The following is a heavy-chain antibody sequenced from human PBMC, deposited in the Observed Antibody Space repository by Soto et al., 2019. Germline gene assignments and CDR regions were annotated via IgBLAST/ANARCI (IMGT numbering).Heavy chain of an antibody. CDR2: MNPNSGNT. D-gene: IGHD6-19*01. Sequence: GASVKVSCKASGYTFTSYDINWVRQATGQGLEWMGWMNPNSGNTGYAQKFQGRVTMTRNTSISTAYMELSSLRSEDTAVYYCARGRVSGWYVGFDYWGQGTLVNSPQ. J-gene: IGHJ4*02. CDR1: GYTFTSYD. CDR3: ARGRVSGWYVGFDY. V-gene: IGHV1-8*01.